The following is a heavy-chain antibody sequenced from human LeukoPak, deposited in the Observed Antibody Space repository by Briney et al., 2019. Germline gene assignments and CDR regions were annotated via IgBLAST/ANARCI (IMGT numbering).Heavy chain of an antibody. CDR1: GYSFTNYW. CDR2: IYPGDSET. CDR3: ARQRPYSSSSFSLWFDP. D-gene: IGHD6-6*01. J-gene: IGHJ5*02. Sequence: GESLKISCKGSGYSFTNYWIGWVRQMPGKGLEWMGIIYPGDSETKYSPSFQGQVTISADKSISTAYLQWSSLKASDTAMYYCARQRPYSSSSFSLWFDPWGQGTLVTVSS. V-gene: IGHV5-51*01.